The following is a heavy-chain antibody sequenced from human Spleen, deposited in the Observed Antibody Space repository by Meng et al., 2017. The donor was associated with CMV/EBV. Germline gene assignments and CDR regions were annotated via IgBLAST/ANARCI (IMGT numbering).Heavy chain of an antibody. CDR1: GGSFRPYD. CDR3: ARDSSGWYDGYFDS. CDR2: INHGGST. D-gene: IGHD6-19*01. V-gene: IGHV4-34*01. Sequence: CTVYGGSFRPYDWSWIRQSPGKGLEWIGKINHGGSTFYNPSLKSRVTISLDMSKSQFSLGLTSVTAADTAVYYCARDSSGWYDGYFDSWGQGTLVTVSS. J-gene: IGHJ4*02.